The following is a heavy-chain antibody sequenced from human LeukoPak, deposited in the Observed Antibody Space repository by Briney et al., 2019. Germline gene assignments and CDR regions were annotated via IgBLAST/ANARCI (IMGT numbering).Heavy chain of an antibody. D-gene: IGHD3-22*01. CDR2: IYYSGST. CDR3: ARGPYSYDSSGAFDI. J-gene: IGHJ3*02. Sequence: ASETLSLTCTVSGGSISSSSYYWGWIRQPPGKGLEWIGSIYYSGSTYYNPSLKSRVTISVDTSKNQFSLKLSSVTAADTAVYFCARGPYSYDSSGAFDIWGQGTMVTVSS. CDR1: GGSISSSSYY. V-gene: IGHV4-39*07.